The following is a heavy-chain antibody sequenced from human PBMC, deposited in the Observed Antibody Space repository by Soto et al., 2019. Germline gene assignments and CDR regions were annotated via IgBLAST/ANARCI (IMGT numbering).Heavy chain of an antibody. V-gene: IGHV3-48*02. Sequence: EVQLVESGGGLVQPGGSLRLSCAGSGFTFGSYSMNWVRQAPGKGLEWLSYISSSSSNIYYVDSVKGRFSISEDNDKNSLYLQRNCRREEDTAVYYCARDVRSYSGAWYGCKDWGPGTLVTV. CDR2: ISSSSSNI. J-gene: IGHJ4*02. D-gene: IGHD6-19*01. CDR3: ARDVRSYSGAWYGCKD. CDR1: GFTFGSYS.